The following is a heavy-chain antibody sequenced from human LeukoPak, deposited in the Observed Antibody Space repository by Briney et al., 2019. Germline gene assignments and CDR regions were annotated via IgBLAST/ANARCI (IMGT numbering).Heavy chain of an antibody. D-gene: IGHD4-17*01. V-gene: IGHV3-48*03. CDR2: ISSSGSTI. J-gene: IGHJ5*02. CDR3: ARAYLHDYGDYQWFGP. Sequence: PGGSLRLSCAASGFTFSSYEMNWVRQAPGKGLEWVSYISSSGSTIYYADSVKGRFTISRDNAKNSLYLQMNSLRAEDTAVYYCARAYLHDYGDYQWFGPWGQGTLVTVSS. CDR1: GFTFSSYE.